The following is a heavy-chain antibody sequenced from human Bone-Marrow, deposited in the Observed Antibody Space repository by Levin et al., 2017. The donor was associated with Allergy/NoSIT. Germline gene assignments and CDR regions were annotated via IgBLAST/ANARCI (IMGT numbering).Heavy chain of an antibody. Sequence: GGSLRLSCAASGFTFSSYSMNWVRQAPGKGLEWVSSISSSSSYIYYADSVKGRFTISRDNAKNSLYLQMNSLRAEDTAVYYCARDFNHAAMVPYFDYWGQGTLVTVSS. J-gene: IGHJ4*02. D-gene: IGHD3-10*01. CDR1: GFTFSSYS. CDR3: ARDFNHAAMVPYFDY. V-gene: IGHV3-21*01. CDR2: ISSSSSYI.